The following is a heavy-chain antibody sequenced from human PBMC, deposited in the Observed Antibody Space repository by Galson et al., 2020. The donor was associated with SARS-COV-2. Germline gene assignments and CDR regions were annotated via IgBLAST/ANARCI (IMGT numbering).Heavy chain of an antibody. D-gene: IGHD3-3*01. V-gene: IGHV4-30-4*01. Sequence: SETLSLTCTVSGGSISSGDYYWSLIRQPPGKGLEWIGYIYYSGSTYYNPSLKSRVTISVDTSKNQFSLKLSSVTAADTAVYYCARGGRFLEWLLSVNYYYYMDVWGKGTTVTVSS. CDR3: ARGGRFLEWLLSVNYYYYMDV. J-gene: IGHJ6*03. CDR2: IYYSGST. CDR1: GGSISSGDYY.